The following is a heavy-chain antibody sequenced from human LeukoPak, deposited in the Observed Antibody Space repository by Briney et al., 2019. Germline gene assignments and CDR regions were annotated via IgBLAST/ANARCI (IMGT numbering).Heavy chain of an antibody. D-gene: IGHD2-15*01. CDR2: MNPNSGNT. Sequence: ASVKVSCKASGYTFTTYGISWVRQAPGQGLEWMGWMNPNSGNTAYAQKFQGRITITRDTSISTAYMELSSLRSEDTAVYYCARRDITTSRTLDPWGQGTLVTVSS. CDR3: ARRDITTSRTLDP. J-gene: IGHJ5*02. V-gene: IGHV1-8*03. CDR1: GYTFTTYG.